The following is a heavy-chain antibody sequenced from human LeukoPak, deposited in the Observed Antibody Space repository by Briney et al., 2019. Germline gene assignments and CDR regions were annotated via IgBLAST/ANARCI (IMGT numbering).Heavy chain of an antibody. CDR3: ARDGRGSYD. CDR1: GFTFSSYG. V-gene: IGHV3-30*03. Sequence: GGSLRLSCAASGFTFSSYGMHWVRQAPGKGLEWVAVIPYDGSNKYYADSVKGRFTSSRDNSKNTLYLQMNSLRAEDTAVYYCARDGRGSYDWGQGTLVTVSS. D-gene: IGHD1-26*01. CDR2: IPYDGSNK. J-gene: IGHJ4*02.